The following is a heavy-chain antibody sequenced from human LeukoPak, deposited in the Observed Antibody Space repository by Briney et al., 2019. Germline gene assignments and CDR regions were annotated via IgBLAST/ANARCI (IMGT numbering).Heavy chain of an antibody. CDR1: GGSVSKYY. D-gene: IGHD3-9*01. CDR2: INDSGST. CDR3: ASTAGYYDILTGYHYYYYYMDV. Sequence: SETLSLTCAVYGGSVSKYYWNWIRQPPGKGLEWIGEINDSGSTNYNPSLKSRVTISVDTSKKQVSLKVTSVTAADTAVYYCASTAGYYDILTGYHYYYYYMDVWGKGTTVTISS. J-gene: IGHJ6*03. V-gene: IGHV4-34*01.